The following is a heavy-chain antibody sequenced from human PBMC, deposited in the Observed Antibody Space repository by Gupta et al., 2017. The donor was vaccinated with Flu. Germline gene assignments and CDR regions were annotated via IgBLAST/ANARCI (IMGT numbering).Heavy chain of an antibody. CDR2: IKKDGSEK. Sequence: LGWVANIKKDGSEKYYVDSLKGRFTISRDNAKNSLYLQMNSLRTEDTAVYYCARVGRDYDFWSGYYGSAFDMWGQGTMVTVSS. CDR3: ARVGRDYDFWSGYYGSAFDM. V-gene: IGHV3-7*01. J-gene: IGHJ3*02. D-gene: IGHD3-3*01.